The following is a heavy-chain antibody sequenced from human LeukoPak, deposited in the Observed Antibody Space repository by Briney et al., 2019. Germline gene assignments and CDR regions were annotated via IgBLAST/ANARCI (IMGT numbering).Heavy chain of an antibody. CDR3: AKHHDSSGYYEYFDY. J-gene: IGHJ4*02. CDR1: GFIFSNYA. D-gene: IGHD3-22*01. CDR2: ITGNGGST. Sequence: PGGSLRLSCAAPGFIFSNYAMSWFRQAPGKGLEWVSTITGNGGSTYYADSVRGRFTISRDNSKNTLSLQMSRLRAEDSATYYCAKHHDSSGYYEYFDYWGQGTLVTVSS. V-gene: IGHV3-23*01.